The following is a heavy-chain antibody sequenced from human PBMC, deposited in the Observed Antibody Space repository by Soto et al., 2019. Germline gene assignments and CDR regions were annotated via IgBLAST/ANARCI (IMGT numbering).Heavy chain of an antibody. CDR1: GFAFSGSA. V-gene: IGHV3-73*01. CDR3: TLGYCISTNCYPRFDP. Sequence: EVQLVESGGGLVQPGGSLKLSCAASGFAFSGSALHWVRQASGKGLEWVGRIRSKGNSYAKAYAASVKGRFTISRDDSKNTAYLQMNSLKTEDTAVYYCTLGYCISTNCYPRFDPWGQGTLVTVSS. J-gene: IGHJ5*02. CDR2: IRSKGNSYAK. D-gene: IGHD2-2*01.